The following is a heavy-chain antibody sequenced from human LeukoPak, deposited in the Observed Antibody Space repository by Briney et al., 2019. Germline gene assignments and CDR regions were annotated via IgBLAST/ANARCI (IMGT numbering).Heavy chain of an antibody. CDR2: ISYDGSNK. D-gene: IGHD5-18*01. Sequence: GGSLRLSCAASGFTFSSYAMHWVRQAPGKGLEWVAVISYDGSNKYYADSVKGRFTISRDDSKNTLYLQMDSLRAEDTAVYYCARGEGYSYDIYYYYG. V-gene: IGHV3-30-3*01. CDR1: GFTFSSYA. J-gene: IGHJ6*01. CDR3: ARGEGYSYDIYYYYG.